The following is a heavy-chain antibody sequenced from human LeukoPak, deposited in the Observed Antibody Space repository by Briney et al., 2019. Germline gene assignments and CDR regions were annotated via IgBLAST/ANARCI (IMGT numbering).Heavy chain of an antibody. CDR3: ARVLGYCSSTSCYGGPDYYGMDV. V-gene: IGHV4-59*01. J-gene: IGHJ6*04. Sequence: SETLSLTCTVSGGSISSYYWSWIRQPPGKGLEWIGYIYYSGSTNYNPSLKSRVTISADTSKNQFSLKLSSVTAADTAVYYCARVLGYCSSTSCYGGPDYYGMDVWGKGTTVTVSS. D-gene: IGHD2-2*01. CDR2: IYYSGST. CDR1: GGSISSYY.